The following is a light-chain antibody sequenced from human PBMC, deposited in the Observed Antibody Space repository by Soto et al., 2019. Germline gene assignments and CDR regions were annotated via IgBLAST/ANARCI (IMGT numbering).Light chain of an antibody. V-gene: IGKV3-20*01. Sequence: IVLTQSQDTLSLSPGERATLSCSPSQSISSPQLVWYHQKPGQAPTRLILGASSRATGIPDRFSGSGSGTDFTLTISGLQPEDFAVYYCQQYGTSPGTLGQGTKV. CDR3: QQYGTSPGT. CDR1: QSISSPQ. CDR2: GAS. J-gene: IGKJ1*01.